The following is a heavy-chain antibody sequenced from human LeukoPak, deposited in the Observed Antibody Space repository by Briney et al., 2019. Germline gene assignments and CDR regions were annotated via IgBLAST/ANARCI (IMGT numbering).Heavy chain of an antibody. Sequence: PGESLKISCKGSGXSFPSYWITWVRQMPGKGLEWMGSIDPSDSYTNYSPSFQGQVTISADKSISTAYLQWSSLKASDSAMYYCARLLGGAGGIRYNWFDPWGQGTLVTVSS. D-gene: IGHD6-13*01. V-gene: IGHV5-10-1*04. CDR2: IDPSDSYT. CDR3: ARLLGGAGGIRYNWFDP. CDR1: GXSFPSYW. J-gene: IGHJ5*02.